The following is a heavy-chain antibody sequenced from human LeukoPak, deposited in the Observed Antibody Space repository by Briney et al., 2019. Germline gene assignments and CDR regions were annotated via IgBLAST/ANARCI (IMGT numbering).Heavy chain of an antibody. CDR1: GFTFSGYY. V-gene: IGHV1-2*02. D-gene: IGHD3-10*01. CDR3: AREPSGSGGYDY. Sequence: GASVKVSCKASGFTFSGYYMHWVRQAPGQGLEWMAWISPNSGGTNYVQKFQGRVTVTRGTSISTDYMEISGLTSDDTALYYCAREPSGSGGYDYWGQGTLVTVSS. CDR2: ISPNSGGT. J-gene: IGHJ4*02.